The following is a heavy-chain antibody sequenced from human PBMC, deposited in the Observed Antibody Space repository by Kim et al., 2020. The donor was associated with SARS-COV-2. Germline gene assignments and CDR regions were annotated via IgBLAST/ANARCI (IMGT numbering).Heavy chain of an antibody. Sequence: SETLSLTCTVSGGSISSSSYYWGWIRQPPGKGLEWIGSIYYSGSTYYNPSLKSRVTISVDTSKNQFSLKLSSVTATDTAVYYCARQRSSSGWYRYYDSSGYYYFDYWGQGTLVTVSS. J-gene: IGHJ4*02. CDR3: ARQRSSSGWYRYYDSSGYYYFDY. V-gene: IGHV4-39*01. D-gene: IGHD3-22*01. CDR2: IYYSGST. CDR1: GGSISSSSYY.